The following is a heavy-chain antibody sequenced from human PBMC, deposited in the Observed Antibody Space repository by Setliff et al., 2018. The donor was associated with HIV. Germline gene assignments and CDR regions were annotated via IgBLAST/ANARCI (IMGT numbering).Heavy chain of an antibody. D-gene: IGHD3-10*01. J-gene: IGHJ4*02. CDR2: INHSGST. CDR1: GGSFSGYY. V-gene: IGHV4-34*01. CDR3: ATKPMIRGKPFGN. Sequence: PSETLSLTCAVYGGSFSGYYWIWIRQFPGKGLEWIGEINHSGSTNYNPSLKSRVTILVDTSKNQFYLKLSSVTAADTAVYYCATKPMIRGKPFGNWGQGTLVTVSS.